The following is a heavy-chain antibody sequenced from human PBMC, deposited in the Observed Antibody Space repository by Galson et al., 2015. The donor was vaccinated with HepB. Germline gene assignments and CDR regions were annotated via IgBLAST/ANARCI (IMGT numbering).Heavy chain of an antibody. J-gene: IGHJ4*02. CDR2: ISSSSTTI. CDR1: GFTFSDYN. Sequence: LRLSCAASGFTFSDYNMNWVRQAPGKGLEWVSYISSSSTTIYYADSVKGRFTISRDNAKNSLYLQMNSLRDEDTAVYYCARDQYCGGDCTWVFDYWGQGTLVTVSS. V-gene: IGHV3-48*02. D-gene: IGHD2-21*02. CDR3: ARDQYCGGDCTWVFDY.